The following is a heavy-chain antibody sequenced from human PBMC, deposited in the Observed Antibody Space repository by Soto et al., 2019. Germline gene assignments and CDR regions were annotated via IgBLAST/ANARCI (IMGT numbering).Heavy chain of an antibody. D-gene: IGHD5-18*01. CDR3: ARGGRGYSYGSFDY. J-gene: IGHJ4*02. CDR2: INHSGST. Sequence: PSETLSLTCAVYGGSFSGYYWSWIRQPPGKGLEWIGEINHSGSTNYNPSLKSRVTISVDTSKNQFSLRLSSVTAAGTAVYYCARGGRGYSYGSFDYWGQGTLVTVSS. CDR1: GGSFSGYY. V-gene: IGHV4-34*01.